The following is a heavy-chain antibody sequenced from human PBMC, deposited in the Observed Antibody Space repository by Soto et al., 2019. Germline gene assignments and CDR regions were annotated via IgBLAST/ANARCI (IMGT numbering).Heavy chain of an antibody. J-gene: IGHJ6*02. CDR2: TYYRSKWYN. CDR1: GDSVSSNSAA. D-gene: IGHD3-3*01. CDR3: ASTYYDFWRQVRDYGMDV. V-gene: IGHV6-1*01. Sequence: PSQTLSLTCAISGDSVSSNSAAWNWIRQSPSRGLEWLGRTYYRSKWYNDYAVSVKSRITINPDKSKNQFSLKLSSVTAADTAVYYCASTYYDFWRQVRDYGMDVWGQGTTVTVSS.